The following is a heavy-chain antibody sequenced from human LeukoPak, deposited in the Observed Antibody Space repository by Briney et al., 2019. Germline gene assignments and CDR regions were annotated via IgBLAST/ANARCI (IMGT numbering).Heavy chain of an antibody. CDR2: ISGSSTYT. V-gene: IGHV3-11*05. D-gene: IGHD5-24*01. CDR1: GFTFSDYY. Sequence: GGSLRLSCAASGFTFSDYYMSWIRQAPGKGLEWVSYISGSSTYTNYADSVRGRFTISRDNARRSLYLHMSSLRVEDTAVYYCARDLELATYSPRTSYWGQGVLVTVSS. J-gene: IGHJ4*02. CDR3: ARDLELATYSPRTSY.